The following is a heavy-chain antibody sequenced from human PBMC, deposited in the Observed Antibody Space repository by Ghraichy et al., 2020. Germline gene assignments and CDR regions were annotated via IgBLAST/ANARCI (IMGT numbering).Heavy chain of an antibody. J-gene: IGHJ6*02. D-gene: IGHD2-15*01. CDR3: AKDQGGGYCSGGSCYSGMDV. CDR1: GFTFSSYG. Sequence: GGSLRLSCAASGFTFSSYGMHWVRQAPGKGLEWVAVISYDGSNKYYADSVKGRFTISRDNSKNTLYLQMNSLRAEDTAVYYCAKDQGGGYCSGGSCYSGMDVWGQGTTVTVSS. V-gene: IGHV3-30*18. CDR2: ISYDGSNK.